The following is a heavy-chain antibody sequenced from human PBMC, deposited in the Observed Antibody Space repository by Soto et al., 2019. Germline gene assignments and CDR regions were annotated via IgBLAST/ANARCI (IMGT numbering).Heavy chain of an antibody. CDR1: GFTFSDFE. CDR2: ISYDGSNL. J-gene: IGHJ4*02. D-gene: IGHD1-7*01. CDR3: ARRTGTAPRFDY. V-gene: IGHV3-30-3*01. Sequence: QVQLVESGGGVVQPGRSLRLSCSASGFTFSDFEMYWVRQAPGKGLDWVSFISYDGSNLYYAGSVKGRFTVSRDNSKNTLFLLMNSLRPEDTAVYFCARRTGTAPRFDYWGQGTLVTVSS.